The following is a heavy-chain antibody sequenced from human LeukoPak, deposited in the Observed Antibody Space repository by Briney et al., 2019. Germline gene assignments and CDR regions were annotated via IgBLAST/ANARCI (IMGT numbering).Heavy chain of an antibody. CDR2: ISSSRSYI. CDR3: ATEGSFDY. J-gene: IGHJ4*02. V-gene: IGHV3-21*01. CDR1: GFTFSSYS. Sequence: GGSLRLSCAASGFTFSSYSMNWVRQAPGKGLEWVSFISSSRSYIYYADSVKGRFTISRDNAKNSLYLQMNSLRAEDTAVYYCATEGSFDYWGQGTLVTVSS.